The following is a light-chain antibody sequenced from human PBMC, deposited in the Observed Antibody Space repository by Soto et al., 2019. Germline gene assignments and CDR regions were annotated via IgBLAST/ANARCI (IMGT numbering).Light chain of an antibody. J-gene: IGLJ2*01. CDR1: SSNIGAGYD. V-gene: IGLV1-40*01. CDR3: QSYDSSLGRV. Sequence: QSVLTQPPSVSGAPGQRVTISCTGSSSNIGAGYDVHWYQQLPGTAPKLLIYGNSNRPSGVPDRFSGSKSGTSASLAITGLQAEEEADYYCQSYDSSLGRVFGGGTKVTVL. CDR2: GNS.